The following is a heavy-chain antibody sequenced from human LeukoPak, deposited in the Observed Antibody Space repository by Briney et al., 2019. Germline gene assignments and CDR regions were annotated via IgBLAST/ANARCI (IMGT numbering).Heavy chain of an antibody. Sequence: GGSLRLSCAASGFTFSYSMNWVRQAPGKGLEWVSYISSSGSTIYYADSVKGRFTISRDNAKNSLYLQMNSLRAEDTAVYYCARDPAFIAAADYYFDYWGQGTLVTVSS. CDR1: GFTFSYS. CDR2: ISSSGSTI. V-gene: IGHV3-48*04. J-gene: IGHJ4*02. D-gene: IGHD6-13*01. CDR3: ARDPAFIAAADYYFDY.